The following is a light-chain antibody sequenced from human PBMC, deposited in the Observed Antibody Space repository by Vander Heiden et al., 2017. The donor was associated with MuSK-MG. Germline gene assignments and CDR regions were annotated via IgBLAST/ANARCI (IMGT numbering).Light chain of an antibody. CDR2: GAS. V-gene: IGKV3-20*01. J-gene: IGKJ2*01. CDR3: QQYGSSSMYT. Sequence: EIALTQSPVTLSLSPGESATLSCRASQSVSSSYLAWYQKNPGQAPRLLIYGASSRATGIPDRFSGSGYGTDFTLTISRREPEDFAVYYCQQYGSSSMYTFGQGTKLEIK. CDR1: QSVSSSY.